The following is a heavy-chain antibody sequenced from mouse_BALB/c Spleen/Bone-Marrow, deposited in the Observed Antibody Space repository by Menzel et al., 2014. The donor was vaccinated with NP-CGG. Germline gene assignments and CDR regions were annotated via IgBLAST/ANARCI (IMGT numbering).Heavy chain of an antibody. CDR1: GFPFPVYY. V-gene: IGHV7-3*02. CDR2: FRTKANGYTT. D-gene: IGHD2-3*01. Sequence: VQLKQSGGALVQPGGSLNSPCEPFGFPFPVYYMSKVSKPQGKAFVWLGFFRTKANGYTTEYSASVKGRFTISRDNSQSILYLQMNTLRSEDSATYYCARYDVYYYFDYWGQGTTLTVSS. J-gene: IGHJ2*01. CDR3: ARYDVYYYFDY.